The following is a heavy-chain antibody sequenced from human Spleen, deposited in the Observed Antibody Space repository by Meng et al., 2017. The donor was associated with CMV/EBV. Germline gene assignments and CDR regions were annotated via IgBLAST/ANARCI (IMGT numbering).Heavy chain of an antibody. J-gene: IGHJ2*01. CDR1: Y. CDR2: VCGGGST. CDR3: ARGGYDSSAYSFRPSPNWSFDL. Sequence: YISWVRQAPGQRLAWISVVCGGGSTYCAGSVKGRFTISRDNSRDTLYLQMISLRVEDTAVYYYARGGYDSSAYSFRPSPNWSFDLWGRGTLVTVSS. V-gene: IGHV3-53*01. D-gene: IGHD3-22*01.